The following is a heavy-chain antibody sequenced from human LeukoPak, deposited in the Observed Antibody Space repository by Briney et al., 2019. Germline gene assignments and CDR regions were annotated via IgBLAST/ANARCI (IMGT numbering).Heavy chain of an antibody. D-gene: IGHD2-2*01. CDR1: GGSTSSYY. J-gene: IGHJ4*02. CDR3: ARDSTHCSSTSCYPYYFDY. CDR2: IYTSGST. Sequence: SETLSLTCTVSGGSTSSYYWSWIRQPAGKGLEWIGRIYTSGSTNYNPSLKSRVTMSVDTSKNQFSLKLSSVTAADTAVYYCARDSTHCSSTSCYPYYFDYWGQGTLVTVSS. V-gene: IGHV4-4*07.